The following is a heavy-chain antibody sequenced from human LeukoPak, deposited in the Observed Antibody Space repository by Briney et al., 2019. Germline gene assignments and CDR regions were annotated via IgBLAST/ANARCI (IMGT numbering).Heavy chain of an antibody. V-gene: IGHV1-69*04. CDR1: GGTFSSYA. D-gene: IGHD6-19*01. CDR3: ARGGIAVAGNWFDP. J-gene: IGHJ5*02. Sequence: GASVKVSCKASGGTFSSYAISWVRQAPGQGLEWMGRIIPILGIANYAQKFQGRVTITADKSTSTAYMELSSLRSEDTAVYYCARGGIAVAGNWFDPWGQGTLVTVSS. CDR2: IIPILGIA.